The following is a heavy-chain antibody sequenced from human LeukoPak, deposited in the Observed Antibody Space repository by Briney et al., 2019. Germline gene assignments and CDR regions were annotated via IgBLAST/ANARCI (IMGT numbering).Heavy chain of an antibody. CDR2: IIPILGIA. J-gene: IGHJ6*02. Sequence: SVKVSCKASGGTFSSCAISWVRQAPGQGLEWMGRIIPILGIANYAQKFQGRVTITADKSTSTAYMELSSLRSEDTAVYYCARRSPGWDTYSSSSLNYYYYGMDVWGQGTTVTVSS. CDR3: ARRSPGWDTYSSSSLNYYYYGMDV. V-gene: IGHV1-69*04. D-gene: IGHD6-6*01. CDR1: GGTFSSCA.